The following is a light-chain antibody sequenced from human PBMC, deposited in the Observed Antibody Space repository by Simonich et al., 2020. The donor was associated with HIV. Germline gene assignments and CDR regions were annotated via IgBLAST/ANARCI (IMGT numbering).Light chain of an antibody. CDR3: QQYYSTPT. V-gene: IGKV3-15*01. CDR2: WAS. CDR1: QSVSSN. Sequence: EIVMTQSPATLSVSPGERATLSCRASQSVSSNLAWYQQKPGQPPKLLIYWASTRESGVPDRFSGSGSGTDFTLTISSLQAEDVAVYFCQQYYSTPTFGQGTKVEIK. J-gene: IGKJ1*01.